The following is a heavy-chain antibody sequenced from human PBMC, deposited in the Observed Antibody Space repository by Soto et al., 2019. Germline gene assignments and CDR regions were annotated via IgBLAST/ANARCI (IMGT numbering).Heavy chain of an antibody. J-gene: IGHJ4*02. Sequence: PSENLSLTCTVSGGSISSYYWCWIRQPPGKGLEWIGYIYYSGSTNYNPSLKSRVTISVDTSKNQFSLKLSSVTAADTAVYYCASIYNWNDFYFDSWAQGTLVTVSS. V-gene: IGHV4-59*01. D-gene: IGHD1-1*01. CDR1: GGSISSYY. CDR2: IYYSGST. CDR3: ASIYNWNDFYFDS.